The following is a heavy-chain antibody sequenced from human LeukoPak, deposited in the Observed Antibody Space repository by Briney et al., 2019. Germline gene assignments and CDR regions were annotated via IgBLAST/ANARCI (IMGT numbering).Heavy chain of an antibody. CDR1: GFTFSSYG. V-gene: IGHV3-30*18. Sequence: GGSLRLSCAASGFTFSSYGMHWVRQAPGKGLEWVAVISYDGSNKYYADSVKGRFTISRDNSKNTLYLQMNSLRAEDTAVYYCAKRTREGSYGYYDYYYGMDVWGQGTTVTVSS. D-gene: IGHD5-18*01. CDR2: ISYDGSNK. J-gene: IGHJ6*02. CDR3: AKRTREGSYGYYDYYYGMDV.